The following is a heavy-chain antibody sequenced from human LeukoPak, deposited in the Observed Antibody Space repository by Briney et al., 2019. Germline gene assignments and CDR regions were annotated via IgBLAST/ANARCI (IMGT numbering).Heavy chain of an antibody. CDR2: ISRSSSYT. Sequence: PGGSLRLSCAASGFTFSDYYMSWIRQAPGKWLERVSYISRSSSYTNYADSVKGRFTISRDNAKNSLYLQMNSLRAEDTAVYYCARDKSWDVPQYSSGWFHDCWGQGTLVTVSS. D-gene: IGHD6-19*01. V-gene: IGHV3-11*06. J-gene: IGHJ4*02. CDR1: GFTFSDYY. CDR3: ARDKSWDVPQYSSGWFHDC.